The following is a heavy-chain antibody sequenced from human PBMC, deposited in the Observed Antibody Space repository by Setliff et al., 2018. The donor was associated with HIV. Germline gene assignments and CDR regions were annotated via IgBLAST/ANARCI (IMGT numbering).Heavy chain of an antibody. V-gene: IGHV4-4*07. CDR3: ARSNPGITAGLLAY. J-gene: IGHJ4*02. D-gene: IGHD6-13*01. CDR1: GVSIPTNY. Sequence: SETLSLTCNISGVSIPTNYWNWIRQPAGKGLEWIGRIYTTGGTNYNPALKSRVTMSIDASKNQISLKLNSVTAADTATYYCARSNPGITAGLLAYWGPGTLVTVSS. CDR2: IYTTGGT.